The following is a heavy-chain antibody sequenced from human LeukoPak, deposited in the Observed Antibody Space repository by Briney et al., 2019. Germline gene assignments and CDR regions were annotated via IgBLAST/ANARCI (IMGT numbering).Heavy chain of an antibody. CDR1: GFTFSSYE. CDR3: ARGGSDYYGSGSYYNGVYYYYYMDV. J-gene: IGHJ6*03. CDR2: ISSSGSTI. Sequence: GGSLRLSCAASGFTFSSYEMNWVRQAPGKGLEWVSYISSSGSTIYYADSVKGRFTISRDNAKNSLYLQMNSLRAEDTAVYYCARGGSDYYGSGSYYNGVYYYYYMDVWGKGTTVTVSS. D-gene: IGHD3-10*01. V-gene: IGHV3-48*03.